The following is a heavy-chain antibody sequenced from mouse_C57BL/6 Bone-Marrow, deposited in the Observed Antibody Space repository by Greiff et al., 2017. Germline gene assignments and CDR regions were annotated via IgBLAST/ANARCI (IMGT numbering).Heavy chain of an antibody. J-gene: IGHJ4*01. CDR2: IYPGSGST. Sequence: VQLQQPGAELVKPGASVKLSCKASGYTFTSYWITWVKPRPGQGLEWIGDIYPGSGSTNYTEKFKSKATLTVDTTSSTAYLQLSSLTSEDTAVYYCARKGPDRDYWGQGTSVTVSS. D-gene: IGHD3-3*01. CDR3: ARKGPDRDY. V-gene: IGHV1-55*01. CDR1: GYTFTSYW.